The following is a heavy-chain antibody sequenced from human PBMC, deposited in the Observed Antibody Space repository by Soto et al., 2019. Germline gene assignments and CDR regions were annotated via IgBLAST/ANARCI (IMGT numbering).Heavy chain of an antibody. CDR3: AREPGVGATPRGMAV. CDR2: ISAYNGNT. CDR1: GYTFTSYG. Sequence: QVQLVQSGAEVKKPGASVKVSCKASGYTFTSYGISWVRQAPGQGLEWMGWISAYNGNTNYAQKRQGRVTIPTATSXXIAHMEVRSMRSDDRAMYYCAREPGVGATPRGMAVWGQGTTVTVSS. J-gene: IGHJ6*02. D-gene: IGHD1-26*01. V-gene: IGHV1-18*01.